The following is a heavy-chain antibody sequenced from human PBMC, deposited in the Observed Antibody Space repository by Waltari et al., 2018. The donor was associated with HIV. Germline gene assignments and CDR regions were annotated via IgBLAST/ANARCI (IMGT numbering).Heavy chain of an antibody. J-gene: IGHJ4*02. CDR3: ARDRYCSGGSCHFFDY. Sequence: EVQLVESGGGLIQPGGSLRLSCAASGFTVSSNYMSWVRQAPGKGLEWVSVIYSGGSTYYADSVKGRFTISRDNSKNTLYLQMNSLRAEDTAVYYCARDRYCSGGSCHFFDYWGQGTLVTVSS. CDR2: IYSGGST. V-gene: IGHV3-53*01. CDR1: GFTVSSNY. D-gene: IGHD2-15*01.